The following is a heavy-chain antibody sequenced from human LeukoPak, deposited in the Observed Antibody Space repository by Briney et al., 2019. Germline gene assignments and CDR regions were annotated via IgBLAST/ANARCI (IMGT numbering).Heavy chain of an antibody. CDR3: ARDRAEAWLRFRPFYFDY. CDR2: IIPILGIA. Sequence: KISCKGSGYSFTSYAISWVRQAPGQGLEWMGRIIPILGIANYAQKFQGRVTITADKSTSTAYMELSSLRSEDTAVYYCARDRAEAWLRFRPFYFDYWGQGTLVTVSS. V-gene: IGHV1-69*04. CDR1: GYSFTSYA. J-gene: IGHJ4*02. D-gene: IGHD5-12*01.